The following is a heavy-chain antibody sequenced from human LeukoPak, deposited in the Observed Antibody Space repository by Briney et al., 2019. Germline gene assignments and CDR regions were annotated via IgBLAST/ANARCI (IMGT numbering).Heavy chain of an antibody. CDR1: GYTFTSYD. J-gene: IGHJ3*02. Sequence: ASVKVSCKASGYTFTSYDINWVRQATGQGLEWMGWMNPNSGNTGYAQKFQGRVTMTRNTSISTAYMELSSLRSEDTAVYYCDATSNDRDAFDIWGQGTMVTVSS. D-gene: IGHD3-9*01. CDR3: DATSNDRDAFDI. V-gene: IGHV1-8*01. CDR2: MNPNSGNT.